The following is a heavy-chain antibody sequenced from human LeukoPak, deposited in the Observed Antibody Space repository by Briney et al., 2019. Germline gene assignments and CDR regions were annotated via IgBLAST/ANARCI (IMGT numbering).Heavy chain of an antibody. CDR3: ARGGPYDILTGYYDY. CDR2: IIPIFGTA. V-gene: IGHV1-69*13. D-gene: IGHD3-9*01. Sequence: GASVKVSCKASGGTFSSYAISWVRQAPGQGLEWMGGIIPIFGTANYAQKFQGRVTITADESTSTAYMELSSLRSEDTAVYYCARGGPYDILTGYYDYWGQGTLVTVSS. CDR1: GGTFSSYA. J-gene: IGHJ4*02.